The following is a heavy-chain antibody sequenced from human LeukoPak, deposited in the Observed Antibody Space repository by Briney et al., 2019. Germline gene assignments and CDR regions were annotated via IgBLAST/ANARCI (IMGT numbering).Heavy chain of an antibody. CDR1: GYTFTDYY. Sequence: ASVKASCKASGYTFTDYYIYWVRQAPGQGLEWMGWIKPNSGDTNYVQKFEGRVTMTRDTSISTAYMELSSLRSDDTAVYYCATKKYSGSFYAFWGQGTLVTVSS. CDR2: IKPNSGDT. D-gene: IGHD1-26*01. J-gene: IGHJ4*02. V-gene: IGHV1-2*02. CDR3: ATKKYSGSFYAF.